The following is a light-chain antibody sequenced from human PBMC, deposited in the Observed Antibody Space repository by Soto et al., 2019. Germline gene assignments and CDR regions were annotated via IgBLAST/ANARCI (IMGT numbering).Light chain of an antibody. CDR3: QQSYSTTWT. CDR1: QSISSY. CDR2: AAS. Sequence: ETEITQSETSLYASVRERVTITCRSSQSISSYLNWYQQKPGKAPKLLIYAASSLQSGVPSRFSGSGSGTDFTLTISSLQPEDFATYYCQQSYSTTWTFGQ. J-gene: IGKJ1*01. V-gene: IGKV1-39*01.